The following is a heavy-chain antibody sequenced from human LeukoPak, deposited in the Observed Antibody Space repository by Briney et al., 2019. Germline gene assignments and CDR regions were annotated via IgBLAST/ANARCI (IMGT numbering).Heavy chain of an antibody. J-gene: IGHJ4*02. D-gene: IGHD3-3*01. CDR1: GGSISSYY. CDR3: ARITRYDFWSGYYTDY. CDR2: IYYSGST. Sequence: SETLSLTCTVSGGSISSYYWSWIRQPPGKGLEWIGYIYYSGSTYYNPSLKSRVTISVDTSKNQFSLRLSSVTAADTAVYYCARITRYDFWSGYYTDYWGQGTLVTVSS. V-gene: IGHV4-59*12.